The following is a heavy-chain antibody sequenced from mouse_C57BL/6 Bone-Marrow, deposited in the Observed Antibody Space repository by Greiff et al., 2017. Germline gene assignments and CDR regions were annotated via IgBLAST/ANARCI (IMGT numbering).Heavy chain of an antibody. CDR1: GFSLTSYG. V-gene: IGHV2-5*01. CDR3: AAPDYSNFAMDY. CDR2: IWRGGST. J-gene: IGHJ4*01. D-gene: IGHD2-5*01. Sequence: VQVVESGPGLVQPSQSLSITCTVSGFSLTSYGVHWVRQSPGKGLEWLGVIWRGGSTDYNAAFMSRLSITKDNSKSKVFFNMNSLQADDTAIYYCAAPDYSNFAMDYWGQGTSVTVSS.